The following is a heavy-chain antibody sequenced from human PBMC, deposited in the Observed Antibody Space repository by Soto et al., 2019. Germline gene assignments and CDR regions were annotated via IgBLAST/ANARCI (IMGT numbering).Heavy chain of an antibody. V-gene: IGHV3-9*01. J-gene: IGHJ4*02. CDR3: AKALMCGSGLRCYFDS. CDR1: GFTFDDYA. Sequence: EVQVVESGGGLVQPGRSLRLSCAASGFTFDDYAMHWVRQAPGRGLEWVAGITWNSHTIAYADSVRGRFTISRDNAKNSLDLHMNNLRTEDTALYYCAKALMCGSGLRCYFDSWGQGTLVTVSS. D-gene: IGHD3-10*01. CDR2: ITWNSHTI.